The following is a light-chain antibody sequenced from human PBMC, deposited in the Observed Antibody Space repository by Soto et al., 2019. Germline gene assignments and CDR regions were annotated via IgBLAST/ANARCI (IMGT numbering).Light chain of an antibody. V-gene: IGKV1-39*01. CDR2: AAS. CDR1: QSISNH. Sequence: DIQMTQSPSSLSASVADRVIITCRASQSISNHLNWYQQKPGKAPKLLIFAASSLQSGVPSRFSGSRSGPDFTLTFSSLQPEDFATYYCQQSYSSPATFGQGTKVDIK. J-gene: IGKJ1*01. CDR3: QQSYSSPAT.